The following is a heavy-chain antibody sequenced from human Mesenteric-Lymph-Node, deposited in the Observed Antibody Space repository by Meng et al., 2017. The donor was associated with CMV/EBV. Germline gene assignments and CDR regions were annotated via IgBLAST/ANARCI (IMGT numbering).Heavy chain of an antibody. D-gene: IGHD3-3*01. CDR2: MNPNSGNT. V-gene: IGHV1-8*03. CDR3: AREGSGVGYYYYYGMDV. J-gene: IGHJ6*02. CDR1: GYTFTSYD. Sequence: ASVKVSCKASGYTFTSYDINWVRQATRQGLEWMGWMNPNSGNTGYAQKFQGRVTITRNTSISTAYMELSSLRSEDTAVYYCAREGSGVGYYYYYGMDVWGQGTTVTVSS.